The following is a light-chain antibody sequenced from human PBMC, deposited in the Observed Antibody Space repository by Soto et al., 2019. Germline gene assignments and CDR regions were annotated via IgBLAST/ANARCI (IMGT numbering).Light chain of an antibody. V-gene: IGKV3-20*01. CDR2: GAS. Sequence: IRLTQSAGTLSLSPGERATLSCRTSQSVSNNYLAWYQQKPGQAPRLLIYGASSRATGIPDRFSGSGSGTDFTLSISRLEPEDFAVYYCQQYSSLWTFAQGTKVDIK. J-gene: IGKJ1*01. CDR3: QQYSSLWT. CDR1: QSVSNNY.